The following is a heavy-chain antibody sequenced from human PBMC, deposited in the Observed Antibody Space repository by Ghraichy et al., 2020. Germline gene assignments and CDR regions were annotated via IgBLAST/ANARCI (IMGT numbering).Heavy chain of an antibody. CDR2: ISGGGGST. CDR3: AKAGGNFFDY. CDR1: GFIFSTYA. J-gene: IGHJ4*02. V-gene: IGHV3-23*01. Sequence: GGSLRLSCAASGFIFSTYAMSWVRQAPGKGLEWVSSISGGGGSTWYADSVKGRFTISRDNSKNTLYLQMNNLRAEDTAVYYCAKAGGNFFDYWGQGTLVTVSS. D-gene: IGHD1-26*01.